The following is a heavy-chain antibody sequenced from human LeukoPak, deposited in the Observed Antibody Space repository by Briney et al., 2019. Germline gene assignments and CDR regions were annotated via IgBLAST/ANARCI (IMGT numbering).Heavy chain of an antibody. CDR2: IGANSAI. CDR1: GFTLSDYS. V-gene: IGHV3-48*02. CDR3: AREGYYGAFDI. D-gene: IGHD3-10*01. J-gene: IGHJ3*02. Sequence: GGSLRLSCAASGFTLSDYSMNWVRQAPGKGLEWVSYIGANSAIYYADSVKGRFTISRDNAKNSLSLQMNNLRDDDTAVYYCAREGYYGAFDIWGQGTMVTVSS.